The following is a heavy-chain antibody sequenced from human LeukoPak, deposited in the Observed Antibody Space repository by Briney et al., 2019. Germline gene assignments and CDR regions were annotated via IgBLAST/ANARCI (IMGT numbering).Heavy chain of an antibody. CDR1: GGSISSDY. J-gene: IGHJ3*02. Sequence: MPSETLSLTCTVFGGSISSDYWSWIRQPPGKGLEWIGRIYTSGSTNYNPSLKSRVTISVDTSKSRFSLKLSSVTAADTAVYYCARSLAYAYCGGDCQGAFDIWGQGTMVTVSS. D-gene: IGHD2-21*02. V-gene: IGHV4-4*07. CDR2: IYTSGST. CDR3: ARSLAYAYCGGDCQGAFDI.